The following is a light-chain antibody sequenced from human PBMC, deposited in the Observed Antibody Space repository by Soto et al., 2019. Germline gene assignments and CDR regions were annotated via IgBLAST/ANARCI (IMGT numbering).Light chain of an antibody. Sequence: QSALTQPASVSGSPGQSITISCTGTSSDIGGYNFVSWYQQHPGKAPKLIIHDVSNRPSGVSNRFSGSKSGNTASLTISGLQAEDEADYYCSSYISSNTLVFGGGTKVTVL. J-gene: IGLJ2*01. CDR2: DVS. CDR3: SSYISSNTLV. CDR1: SSDIGGYNF. V-gene: IGLV2-14*03.